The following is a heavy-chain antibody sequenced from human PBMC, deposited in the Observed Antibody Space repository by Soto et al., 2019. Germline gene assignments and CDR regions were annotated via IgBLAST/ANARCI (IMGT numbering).Heavy chain of an antibody. J-gene: IGHJ1*01. CDR2: IYTTGSV. Sequence: EVQLVESGGGLVQPGGSLRLSCAASGFTVSSDYMTWVRQAPGKGLEWVSIIYTTGSVYYAGSVRGRFAISRHDSKNTLYLQMNSLRAVDTAIYYCASPRTWGQGTLVTVSS. V-gene: IGHV3-53*04. CDR3: ASPRT. CDR1: GFTVSSDY.